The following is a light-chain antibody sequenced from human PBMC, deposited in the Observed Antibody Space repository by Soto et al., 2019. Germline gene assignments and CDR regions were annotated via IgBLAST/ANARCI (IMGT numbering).Light chain of an antibody. V-gene: IGKV3-20*01. J-gene: IGKJ2*01. CDR1: QSVSSSY. Sequence: EIVLTQSPGTLSLSPGARATLSCRASQSVSSSYLAWYQQKPGQAPRLLIYGASSRATGIPDTFSGSGSGTAFTLTISRLEPEDFAVYYCQQYGSSHYTFGQGTKLEIK. CDR2: GAS. CDR3: QQYGSSHYT.